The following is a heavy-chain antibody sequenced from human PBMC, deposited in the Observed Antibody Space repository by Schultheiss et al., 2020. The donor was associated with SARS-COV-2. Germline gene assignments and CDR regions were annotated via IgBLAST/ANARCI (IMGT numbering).Heavy chain of an antibody. CDR2: IYYSGST. Sequence: SETLSLTCTVSGGSISSSSYYWGWIRQPPGKGLEWIGSIYYSGSTYYNQSLKSRVTISVDTSKNKFSLKLSSVTAADTAVYYCARASFSYGMDVWGQGTTVTVSS. CDR1: GGSISSSSYY. J-gene: IGHJ6*02. V-gene: IGHV4-39*07. CDR3: ARASFSYGMDV. D-gene: IGHD3-3*01.